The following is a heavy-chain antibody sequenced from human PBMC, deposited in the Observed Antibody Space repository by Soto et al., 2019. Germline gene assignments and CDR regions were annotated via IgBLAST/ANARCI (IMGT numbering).Heavy chain of an antibody. D-gene: IGHD3-10*01. CDR3: ARGGKITMVRGPNYYYYGMDV. Sequence: QVQLVQSGAEVKKPGSSVKVSCKASGGTFSSYAISWVRQAPGQGLEWMGGIIPIFDTANYAQKFQGRVTITADESTSTAYMELSSLRSEDTAVYYCARGGKITMVRGPNYYYYGMDVWGQGTTVTVSS. V-gene: IGHV1-69*01. CDR1: GGTFSSYA. CDR2: IIPIFDTA. J-gene: IGHJ6*02.